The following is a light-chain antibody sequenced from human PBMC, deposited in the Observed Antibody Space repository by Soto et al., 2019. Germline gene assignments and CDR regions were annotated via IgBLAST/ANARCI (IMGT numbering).Light chain of an antibody. CDR1: QSVSND. CDR2: GAS. Sequence: EIVMTQSPGTLSVSPGERATLSCRASQSVSNDLAWIQQKPGQPPRLLIYGASTRATGIPARFTGSGFGTDFTLTISSLQPEDFAVYSCQQYDSYSRTFGQGTKVDIK. CDR3: QQYDSYSRT. J-gene: IGKJ1*01. V-gene: IGKV3-15*01.